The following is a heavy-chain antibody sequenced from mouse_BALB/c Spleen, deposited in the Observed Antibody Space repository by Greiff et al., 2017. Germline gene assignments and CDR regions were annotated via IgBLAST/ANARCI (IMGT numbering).Heavy chain of an antibody. CDR1: GFNIKDTY. J-gene: IGHJ3*01. CDR2: IDPANGNT. Sequence: EVKLVESGAELVKPGASVKLSCTASGFNIKDTYMHWVKQRPEQGLEWIGRIDPANGNTKYDPKFQGKATITADTSSNTAYLQLSSLTSEDTAVYYCARDSSGYSAWFAYWGQGTLVTVSA. D-gene: IGHD3-2*01. V-gene: IGHV14-3*02. CDR3: ARDSSGYSAWFAY.